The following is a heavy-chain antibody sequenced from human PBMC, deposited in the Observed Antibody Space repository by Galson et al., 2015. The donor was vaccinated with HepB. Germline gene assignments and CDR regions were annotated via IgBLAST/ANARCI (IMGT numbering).Heavy chain of an antibody. Sequence: SLRLSCAASGLIFSDYYMSWVRQAPGKGLEWVSYITSSGSALYADSVNGRFTVPRDNDKNSLFLQMNSLRGEDTAVYYCATIPADRNGWYHHDSWGQGTLVTVSS. J-gene: IGHJ5*01. CDR1: GLIFSDYY. V-gene: IGHV3-11*01. CDR2: ITSSGSAL. CDR3: ATIPADRNGWYHHDS. D-gene: IGHD6-19*01.